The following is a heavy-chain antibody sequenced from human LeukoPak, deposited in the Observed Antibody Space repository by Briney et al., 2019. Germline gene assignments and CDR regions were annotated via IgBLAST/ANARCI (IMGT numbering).Heavy chain of an antibody. D-gene: IGHD1-26*01. J-gene: IGHJ4*02. V-gene: IGHV2-5*02. CDR1: GFSLSTSGGG. CDR2: IYWDDDK. CDR3: AHRDPIGGSLNEAIFDY. Sequence: RKSGPTLVEPTQTLALTCTFSGFSLSTSGGGVGWIRQPPGKALEWLAVIYWDDDKRYSPSLKRRLTIIKDSSKNQVILVMTNMDPVDTATYYCAHRDPIGGSLNEAIFDYWGQGTLVTVSS.